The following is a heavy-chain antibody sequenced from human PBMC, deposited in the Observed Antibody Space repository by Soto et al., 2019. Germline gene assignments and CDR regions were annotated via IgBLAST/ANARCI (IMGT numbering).Heavy chain of an antibody. CDR3: ARESSGWYSPDY. CDR1: GYTFTSYD. CDR2: MNPNSGNT. Sequence: QVQLVQSGAEVKKPGASVKVSCKASGYTFTSYDINWVRQATGQGLEWMGWMNPNSGNTGYAQKFQGRGTMTRNTSISTADMELSSLRSEDTAVYYCARESSGWYSPDYWGQGTLVTVSS. D-gene: IGHD6-19*01. V-gene: IGHV1-8*01. J-gene: IGHJ4*02.